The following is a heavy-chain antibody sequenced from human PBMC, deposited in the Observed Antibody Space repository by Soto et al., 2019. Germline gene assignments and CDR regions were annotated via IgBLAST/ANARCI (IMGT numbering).Heavy chain of an antibody. CDR1: GFIFSTYH. V-gene: IGHV3-48*01. Sequence: EVQLVESGGGLVQPGGSLRLSCAASGFIFSTYHVNWVRQAPGKGLEWVSYISSDSNVIHYAESVKGRFNISRDNAKNSLYLQMDNLRAEDTAVYYCVREYGNYVRFFDYWGQGTLVTVSS. CDR2: ISSDSNVI. D-gene: IGHD3-16*01. J-gene: IGHJ4*02. CDR3: VREYGNYVRFFDY.